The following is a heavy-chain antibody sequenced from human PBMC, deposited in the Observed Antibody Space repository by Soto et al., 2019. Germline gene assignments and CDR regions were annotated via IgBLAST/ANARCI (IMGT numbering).Heavy chain of an antibody. CDR1: GYTFTNFF. J-gene: IGHJ4*02. D-gene: IGHD6-19*01. Sequence: QVQLVQSGAEVKGPGASVKISCKASGYTFTNFFIHWVRQAPGQGLEWMGIINPGGGSTDYAQKFKGRVTLTRDASTNTVHMEPSSLRSEDTAVYYCARDLGSLVAVAGTCYFDYWGQGTLVTVSS. CDR2: INPGGGST. CDR3: ARDLGSLVAVAGTCYFDY. V-gene: IGHV1-46*01.